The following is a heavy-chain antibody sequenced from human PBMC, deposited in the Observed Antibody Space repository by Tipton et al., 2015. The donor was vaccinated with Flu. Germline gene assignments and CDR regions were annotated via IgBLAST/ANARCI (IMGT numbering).Heavy chain of an antibody. Sequence: LRLSCTVSGSSVSPYYWNWVRQSPGKGLEWIGYIYYRGTTGYNPSLKSRVTISVDTSKNQVSLKLTSVTAADTAVYYCARDLVQDYRDQYFGMDVWGQGTTVTVSS. CDR3: ARDLVQDYRDQYFGMDV. V-gene: IGHV4-59*02. CDR2: IYYRGTT. D-gene: IGHD4-11*01. CDR1: GSSVSPYY. J-gene: IGHJ6*02.